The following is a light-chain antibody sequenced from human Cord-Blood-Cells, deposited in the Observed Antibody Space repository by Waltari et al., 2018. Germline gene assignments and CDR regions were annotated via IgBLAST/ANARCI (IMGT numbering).Light chain of an antibody. CDR3: QQSYSTPPWS. V-gene: IGKV1-39*01. CDR1: QSISSY. CDR2: AAS. J-gene: IGKJ2*03. Sequence: DIQITQSPSSMSPSVGDRVTITCRASQSISSYLNGYQQKPGKAPKLLIYAASSLQSGVPSRFSGSGSGTDFTLTISSLQPEDFATYYCQQSYSTPPWSFGQGTKLEIK.